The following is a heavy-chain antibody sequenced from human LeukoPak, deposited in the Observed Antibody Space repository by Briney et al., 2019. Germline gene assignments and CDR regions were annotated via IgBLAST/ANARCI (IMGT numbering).Heavy chain of an antibody. CDR3: ARHAASPRLGLGSRYYYYYYMDV. J-gene: IGHJ6*03. CDR2: IYPGDSDA. D-gene: IGHD2-15*01. Sequence: GESLKISCKGSGYSFTNYWIGWVRQMPGKGLEWMGIIYPGDSDARYSPSFQGQVTISADKSISTAYLQWSSLKASDTAIYYCARHAASPRLGLGSRYYYYYYMDVWGKGTTVTISS. V-gene: IGHV5-51*01. CDR1: GYSFTNYW.